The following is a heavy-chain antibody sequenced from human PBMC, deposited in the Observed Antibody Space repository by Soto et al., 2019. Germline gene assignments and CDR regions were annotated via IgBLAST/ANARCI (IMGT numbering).Heavy chain of an antibody. CDR2: INHSGST. D-gene: IGHD6-6*01. CDR1: GGSFSGYY. J-gene: IGHJ5*02. V-gene: IGHV4-34*01. Sequence: SETLSLTCAVYGGSFSGYYWSWIRQPPGKGLEWIGEINHSGSTNYNPSLKSRVTISVDTSKNQFSLKLSSVTAADTAVYYCARGHLSIAARRGYNWFDPWGQGTLVTVSS. CDR3: ARGHLSIAARRGYNWFDP.